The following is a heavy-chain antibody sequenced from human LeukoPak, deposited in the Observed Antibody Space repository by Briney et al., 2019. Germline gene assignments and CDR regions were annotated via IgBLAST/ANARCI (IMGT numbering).Heavy chain of an antibody. CDR3: AKDIGVLLWFGELGNAFDI. J-gene: IGHJ3*02. D-gene: IGHD3-10*01. CDR1: GFTFDDYT. Sequence: GGSLRLSCAASGFTFDDYTMHWVRQAPGKGLEWVSLVSWDGNITYHADSVKGRFTISRDNSKNSLYLQMDSLRTEDTALYYCAKDIGVLLWFGELGNAFDIWGQGTMVTVSS. CDR2: VSWDGNIT. V-gene: IGHV3-43*01.